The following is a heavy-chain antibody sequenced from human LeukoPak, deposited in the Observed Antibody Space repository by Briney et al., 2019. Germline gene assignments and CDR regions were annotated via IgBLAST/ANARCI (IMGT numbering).Heavy chain of an antibody. CDR3: ARAGRARYCSSTSCYGAFDI. CDR2: ISAYNGNT. CDR1: GYTFTSYG. Sequence: ASVKVSCKASGYTFTSYGISWVRQAPGQGLEWMGWISAYNGNTNYAQKLQGRVTMTTDTSTSTAYMELRSLRSDDTAVYYCARAGRARYCSSTSCYGAFDIWGQGTMVTVSS. V-gene: IGHV1-18*01. D-gene: IGHD2-2*01. J-gene: IGHJ3*02.